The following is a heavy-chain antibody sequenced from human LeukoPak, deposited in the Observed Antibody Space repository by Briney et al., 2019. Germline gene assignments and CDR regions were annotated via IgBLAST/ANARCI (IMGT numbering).Heavy chain of an antibody. CDR3: ASLVYYYDSGSYSPR. V-gene: IGHV3-48*04. CDR1: GFTFSSYG. CDR2: ISSSGSTL. Sequence: GGSLRLSCAASGFTFSSYGMHWVRQAPGKGLEWVSYISSSGSTLYYADSVKGRFTISRDNAKNSLYLQMNALRAEDTAIYYCASLVYYYDSGSYSPRWGQGTLVTVSS. D-gene: IGHD3-10*01. J-gene: IGHJ4*02.